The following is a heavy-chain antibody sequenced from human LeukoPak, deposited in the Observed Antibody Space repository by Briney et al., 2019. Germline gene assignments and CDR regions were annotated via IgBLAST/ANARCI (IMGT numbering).Heavy chain of an antibody. Sequence: SETLSLTCTVSGYSISSGYYWGWIRQPLGKGLEWIGSLYHSGSTYYNPSLKSRVTTSVDTSKNQFSLKLTSVTAADTAVYYCARGENYDFWSGYYSYWGQGTLVTVSS. CDR3: ARGENYDFWSGYYSY. J-gene: IGHJ4*02. CDR1: GYSISSGYY. CDR2: LYHSGST. V-gene: IGHV4-38-2*02. D-gene: IGHD3-3*01.